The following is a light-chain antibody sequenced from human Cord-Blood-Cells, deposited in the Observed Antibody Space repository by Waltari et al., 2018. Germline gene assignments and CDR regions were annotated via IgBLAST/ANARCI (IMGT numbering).Light chain of an antibody. CDR1: QSISSY. V-gene: IGKV1-39*01. Sequence: DIQMTQSPSSLSASVGDRVTIPCRASQSISSYLNWYQQQPEKAPKRLIYDASSLQSGVPSMFSGSGSGTDFSLTISSLQPEDFATYYCQQSYSTPLTFGGGTKVEIK. J-gene: IGKJ4*01. CDR2: DAS. CDR3: QQSYSTPLT.